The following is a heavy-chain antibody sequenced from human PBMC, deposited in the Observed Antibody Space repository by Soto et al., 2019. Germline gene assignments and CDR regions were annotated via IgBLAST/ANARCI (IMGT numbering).Heavy chain of an antibody. CDR2: ILHSGST. D-gene: IGHD6-19*01. J-gene: IGHJ3*02. V-gene: IGHV4-59*12. CDR1: GGSISSFY. Sequence: SETLSLTCTVSGGSISSFYWSWIRQPPGKGLEWIGYILHSGSTNYNPSLKSRVTISVDTSKNQFSLKLSSVTAADSAVYYCARVVGSSGWYYGDPEGAFDIWGQGTMVTVSS. CDR3: ARVVGSSGWYYGDPEGAFDI.